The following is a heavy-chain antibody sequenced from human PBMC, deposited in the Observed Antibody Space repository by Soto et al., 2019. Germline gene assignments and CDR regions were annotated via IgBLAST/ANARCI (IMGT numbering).Heavy chain of an antibody. CDR1: GGSFSGYY. D-gene: IGHD3-22*01. Sequence: SETLSLTCAVYGGSFSGYYWSWIRQPPGKGLEWIGEINHSGSTNYNPSLKSRVTISVDTSKNQFSLKLSSVTGADTAVYYCARATSPSYYDSSGYSRGRDYYDGMDVWGQVTTVTVSS. CDR2: INHSGST. V-gene: IGHV4-34*01. J-gene: IGHJ6*02. CDR3: ARATSPSYYDSSGYSRGRDYYDGMDV.